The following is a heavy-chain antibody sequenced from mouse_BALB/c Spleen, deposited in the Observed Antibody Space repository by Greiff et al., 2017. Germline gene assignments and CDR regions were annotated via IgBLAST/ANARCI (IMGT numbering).Heavy chain of an antibody. J-gene: IGHJ4*01. D-gene: IGHD1-2*01. CDR2: ISYSGST. Sequence: EVKLMESGPGLVKPSQSLSLTCTVTGYSITSDYAWNWIRQFPGNKLEWMGYISYSGSTSYNPSLKSRISITRDTSKNQFFLQLNSVTTEDTATYYCARSLYYGWSFYAMDYWGQGTSVTVSS. V-gene: IGHV3-2*02. CDR3: ARSLYYGWSFYAMDY. CDR1: GYSITSDYA.